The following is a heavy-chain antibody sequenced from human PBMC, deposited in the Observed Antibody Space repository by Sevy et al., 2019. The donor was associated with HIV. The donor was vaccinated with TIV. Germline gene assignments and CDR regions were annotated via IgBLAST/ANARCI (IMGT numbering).Heavy chain of an antibody. J-gene: IGHJ4*02. D-gene: IGHD4-17*01. CDR2: ISNSGTTK. V-gene: IGHV3-48*03. Sequence: GGSLRLSCAASGFTFSSYEMNWVRQAPGNGLEWISYISNSGTTKYYSDSVKGRFTISRDNARNSLYLQMHSLRAEDTAVYYCARDLPPSATTVAHFDCSGQGTLVTVSS. CDR3: ARDLPPSATTVAHFDC. CDR1: GFTFSSYE.